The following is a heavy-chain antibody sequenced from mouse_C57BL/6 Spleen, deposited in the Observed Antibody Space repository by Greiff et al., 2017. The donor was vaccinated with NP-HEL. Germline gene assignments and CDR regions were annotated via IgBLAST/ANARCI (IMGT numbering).Heavy chain of an antibody. CDR1: GYTFTSYW. V-gene: IGHV1-61*01. CDR3: ARRIITTVYYFDY. D-gene: IGHD1-1*01. Sequence: VQLQQPGAELVRPGSSVKLSCKASGYTFTSYWMDWVKQRPGQGLEWIGNIYPSDSETHYNQKFKNKATLTVDKSSSTAYMQLSSLTSEDSAVYYCARRIITTVYYFDYWGQGTTLTVSS. J-gene: IGHJ2*01. CDR2: IYPSDSET.